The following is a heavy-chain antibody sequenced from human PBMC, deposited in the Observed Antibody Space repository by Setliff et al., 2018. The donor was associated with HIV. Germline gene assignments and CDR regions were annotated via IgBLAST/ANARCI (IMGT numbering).Heavy chain of an antibody. CDR2: INHRGST. J-gene: IGHJ4*02. V-gene: IGHV4-34*01. D-gene: IGHD6-13*01. CDR3: ARESPSSSWFYFDF. CDR1: GGSFSDYY. Sequence: LSLTCAVYGGSFSDYYWTWIRQSPGKGLEWIGEINHRGSTNYNPSLKSRVTVSVDTSKNQFSLKLGSVTAADTAAYYCARESPSSSWFYFDFWGQGTLVTVSS.